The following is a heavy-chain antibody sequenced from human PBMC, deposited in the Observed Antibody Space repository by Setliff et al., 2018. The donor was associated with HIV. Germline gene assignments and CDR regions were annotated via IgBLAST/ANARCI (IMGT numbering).Heavy chain of an antibody. Sequence: GGSLRLSCVGSGFTFSNHWMQWVRQAPGKGLVWVSRINYHGSHISYADSVKGRFTISRDNAKNTVYLQMNNLRDEDTAVYFCVRDGVGTTPFDYWGQGSLVTVSS. CDR3: VRDGVGTTPFDY. J-gene: IGHJ4*02. D-gene: IGHD1-26*01. CDR1: GFTFSNHW. CDR2: INYHGSHI. V-gene: IGHV3-74*01.